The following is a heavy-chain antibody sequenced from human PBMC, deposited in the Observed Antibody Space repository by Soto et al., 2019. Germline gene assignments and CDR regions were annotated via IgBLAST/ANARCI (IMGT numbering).Heavy chain of an antibody. V-gene: IGHV4-59*01. Sequence: SETLSLTCTVSGGSISSYYWSWIRQPPGKGLEWIGYIYYSGSTNYNPSLKSRVTISVDTSKNQFSLKLSSVTAADTAVYYCARSRVVVAAMRLGLPSDNYYYYYMDVWGKGTTVTVSS. CDR2: IYYSGST. CDR1: GGSISSYY. CDR3: ARSRVVVAAMRLGLPSDNYYYYYMDV. D-gene: IGHD2-15*01. J-gene: IGHJ6*03.